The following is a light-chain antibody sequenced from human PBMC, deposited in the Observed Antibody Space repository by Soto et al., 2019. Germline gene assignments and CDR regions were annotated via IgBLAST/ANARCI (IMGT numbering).Light chain of an antibody. CDR1: QGISSW. Sequence: DIQMTQSPSSVSASIGDRVNVTCRASQGISSWLAWYQQKPGKAPKLLIYAASSLKSGVPSRFSGSGSGTDFALTISSLQPEDSASYYCQHSNSFPPAFGQGTKVVIK. CDR3: QHSNSFPPA. V-gene: IGKV1D-12*01. CDR2: AAS. J-gene: IGKJ1*01.